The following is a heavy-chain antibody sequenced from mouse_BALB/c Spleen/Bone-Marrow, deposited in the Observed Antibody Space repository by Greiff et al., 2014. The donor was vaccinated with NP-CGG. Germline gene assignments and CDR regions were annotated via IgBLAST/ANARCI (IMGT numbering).Heavy chain of an antibody. CDR3: AREGGRRGY. CDR2: VNPYNGDT. CDR1: GYTFTDYY. J-gene: IGHJ2*01. Sequence: EVQLQQSGPELVKPGASVKMSCKASGYTFTDYYMDWVQQSHGESFEWIGRVNPYNGDTSYNQKFKGKASLTVDKSSSSAYMELNSLTSEDSAVYYCAREGGRRGYWGQGTSHSLL. D-gene: IGHD3-3*01. V-gene: IGHV1-19*01.